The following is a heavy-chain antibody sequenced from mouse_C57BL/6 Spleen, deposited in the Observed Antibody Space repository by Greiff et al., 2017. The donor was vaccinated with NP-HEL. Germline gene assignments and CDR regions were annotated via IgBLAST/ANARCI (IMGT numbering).Heavy chain of an antibody. Sequence: QVQLQQPGAELVKPGASVKMSCKASGYTFTSYWITWVKQRPGQGLEWIGDIYPGSGSTNYNEKFKSKATLTVAPSSSTAYMQLSSLTSEDSAVYYGARWYYGSSHWCFDVWGTGTTVTVSS. CDR3: ARWYYGSSHWCFDV. V-gene: IGHV1-55*01. CDR1: GYTFTSYW. CDR2: IYPGSGST. J-gene: IGHJ1*03. D-gene: IGHD1-1*01.